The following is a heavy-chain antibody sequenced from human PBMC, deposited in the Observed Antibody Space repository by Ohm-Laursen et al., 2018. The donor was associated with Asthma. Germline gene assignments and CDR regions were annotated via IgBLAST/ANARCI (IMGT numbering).Heavy chain of an antibody. CDR2: IYPGDSDT. V-gene: IGHV5-51*01. J-gene: IGHJ3*02. CDR3: ARPTGDPGDGGAFDT. Sequence: GESLKISCKGSGYSFTSYWIGWVRQMPGKGLEWMGIIYPGDSDTGYSPSFQGQVTISADKSISTAYLQWSSLKASDTAMYYCARPTGDPGDGGAFDTWGQGTMVTVSS. D-gene: IGHD7-27*01. CDR1: GYSFTSYW.